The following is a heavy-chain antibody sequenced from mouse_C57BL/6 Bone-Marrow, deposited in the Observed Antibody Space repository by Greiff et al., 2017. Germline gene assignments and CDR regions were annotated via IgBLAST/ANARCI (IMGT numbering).Heavy chain of an antibody. CDR3: TREWYSNSWFAY. D-gene: IGHD2-5*01. V-gene: IGHV1-64*01. CDR2: IHPNSGST. Sequence: VQLQQPGAELVKPGASVKLSCKASGYTFTSYWMHWVKQRPGQGLEWIGMIHPNSGSTNYNEKFKSKATLTVDKSYSTAYMQLSSLTSEDSAVYYCTREWYSNSWFAYWGQRTLVTVSA. J-gene: IGHJ3*01. CDR1: GYTFTSYW.